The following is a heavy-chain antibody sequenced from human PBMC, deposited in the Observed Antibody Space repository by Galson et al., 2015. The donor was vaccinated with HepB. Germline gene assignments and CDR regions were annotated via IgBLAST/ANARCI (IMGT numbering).Heavy chain of an antibody. J-gene: IGHJ4*02. CDR3: ATDHYGTFDY. V-gene: IGHV1-24*01. CDR2: FDPEDGET. CDR1: GYTLTELS. D-gene: IGHD3-16*01. Sequence: SVKVSXXXSGYTLTELSMHWVRQAPGKGLEWMGGFDPEDGETIYAQKFQGRVTMTEDTSTDTAYMELSSLRSEDTAVYYCATDHYGTFDYWGQGTLVTVSS.